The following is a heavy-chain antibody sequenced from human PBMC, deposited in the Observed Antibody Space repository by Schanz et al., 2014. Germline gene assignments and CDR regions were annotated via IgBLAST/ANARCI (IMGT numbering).Heavy chain of an antibody. J-gene: IGHJ2*01. D-gene: IGHD2-21*01. V-gene: IGHV3-30*14. CDR3: AKGQGAVINNWYFDL. Sequence: VQLVESGGGLVQPGGSLRLSCAASGFTFSTCAMHWVRQAPGKGLEWVAVISYEGNDKYYGDSVKGRFTISRDNSKNTLYLQMNSLRAEDTAVYYCAKGQGAVINNWYFDLWGRGTLVTDSS. CDR2: ISYEGNDK. CDR1: GFTFSTCA.